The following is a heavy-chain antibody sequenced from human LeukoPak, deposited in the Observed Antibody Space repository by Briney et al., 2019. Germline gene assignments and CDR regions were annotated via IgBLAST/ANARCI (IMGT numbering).Heavy chain of an antibody. Sequence: ASVKVSCKASRYTFTGYYMHWVRQAPGQGLEWMGWINPNSGGTSYAQKFQGRVTMTRDTSISTAYMELSRLRSDDTAVYYCARSGSYYNAAPTYYHYYYYMDVWGQGTLVTVSS. CDR3: ARSGSYYNAAPTYYHYYYYMDV. D-gene: IGHD3-10*01. J-gene: IGHJ6*03. CDR1: RYTFTGYY. CDR2: INPNSGGT. V-gene: IGHV1-2*02.